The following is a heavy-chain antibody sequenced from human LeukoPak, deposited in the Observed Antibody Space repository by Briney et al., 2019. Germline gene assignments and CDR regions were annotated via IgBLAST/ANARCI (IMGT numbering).Heavy chain of an antibody. D-gene: IGHD3-16*01. CDR1: GYSFTSYW. Sequence: GESLKISCKGSGYSFTSYWIGWVRQAPGQGLEWMGWISAYNGNTNYAQKLQGRVTMTTDTSTSTAYMELRSLRSDDTAVYYCAREPFVGDPFAPDYWGQGTLVTVSS. V-gene: IGHV1-18*04. J-gene: IGHJ4*02. CDR2: ISAYNGNT. CDR3: AREPFVGDPFAPDY.